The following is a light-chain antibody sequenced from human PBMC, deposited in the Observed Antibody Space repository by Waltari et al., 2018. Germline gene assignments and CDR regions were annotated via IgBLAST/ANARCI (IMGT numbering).Light chain of an antibody. CDR2: DVN. CDR1: SSDVGGYNY. J-gene: IGLJ1*01. Sequence: QSALPQPRSVSGSPGQSVTIPCTGTSSDVGGYNYVSWSQQHPGKAPKLMIYDVNKRPSGVPDRFSGSKSGNTASLTISGLQAEDEADYYCCSYAGSNTYVFGTGTEVTVL. V-gene: IGLV2-11*01. CDR3: CSYAGSNTYV.